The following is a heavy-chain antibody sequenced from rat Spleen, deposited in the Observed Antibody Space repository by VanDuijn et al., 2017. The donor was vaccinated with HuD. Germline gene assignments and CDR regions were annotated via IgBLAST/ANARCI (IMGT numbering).Heavy chain of an antibody. CDR2: ISYGDSSGHSST. V-gene: IGHV5-29*01. D-gene: IGHD1-10*01. CDR3: ARHGTTMNWFAY. CDR1: GFTFSDYG. Sequence: EVQLVESGGGLVQPGRSLKLSCAASGFTFSDYGVAWVRQALTKGLEWVATISYGDSSGHSSTYYRDSGKGRFTISRDNAKNTLYLQMDSLRSEDTATYYCARHGTTMNWFAYWGQGTLVTVSS. J-gene: IGHJ3*01.